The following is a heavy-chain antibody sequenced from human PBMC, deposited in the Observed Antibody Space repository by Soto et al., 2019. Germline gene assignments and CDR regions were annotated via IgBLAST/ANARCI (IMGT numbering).Heavy chain of an antibody. J-gene: IGHJ6*02. CDR3: ANQKIRFSVAGTLYGLGV. D-gene: IGHD6-19*01. V-gene: IGHV3-48*02. CDR1: GFVFSTYS. CDR2: ISSTSGTI. Sequence: GGSLRFSCEASGFVFSTYSMNWVRQAPGKGLEWISYISSTSGTIYYADSVKGRFTIFRDNAKNSLFLQMNGLRDDDTAVYYCANQKIRFSVAGTLYGLGVWGQGTTVTVSS.